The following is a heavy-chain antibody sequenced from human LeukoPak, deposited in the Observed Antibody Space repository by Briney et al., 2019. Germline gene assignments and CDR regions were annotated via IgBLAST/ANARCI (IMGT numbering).Heavy chain of an antibody. D-gene: IGHD3-22*01. J-gene: IGHJ3*02. V-gene: IGHV1-2*02. CDR3: ARARRYYDSSGYYFYDAFDI. CDR1: GYTFTSYG. Sequence: ASVKVSCKASGYTFTSYGISWVRQAPGQGLEWMGWINPNSGGTSYAQKFQGRVTMTRDTSISTAYMELSRLRSDDTAVYYCARARRYYDSSGYYFYDAFDIWGQGTMVTVSS. CDR2: INPNSGGT.